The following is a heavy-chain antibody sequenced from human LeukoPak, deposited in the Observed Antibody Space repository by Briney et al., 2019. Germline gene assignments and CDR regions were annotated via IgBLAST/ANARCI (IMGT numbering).Heavy chain of an antibody. CDR1: GFTLSSYA. CDR3: AKEELGGNPLAFDI. V-gene: IGHV3-23*01. CDR2: ISVSGNT. D-gene: IGHD2/OR15-2a*01. Sequence: GGSLRLSCAASGFTLSSYAMSWVRQGPGKGLEWVSAISVSGNTYHADSVKGRFTISRDNSKNTLYLQMNSLRAEDTAVYYCAKEELGGNPLAFDIWGQGTMVTVSS. J-gene: IGHJ3*02.